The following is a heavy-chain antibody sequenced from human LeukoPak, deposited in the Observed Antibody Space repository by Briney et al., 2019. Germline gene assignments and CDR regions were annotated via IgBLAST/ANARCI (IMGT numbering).Heavy chain of an antibody. J-gene: IGHJ4*02. CDR2: ISAYHRNT. CDR3: ARNPSPALDY. CDR1: GYTVTSDS. Sequence: ASVNLSCKSSGYTVTSDSIIWMLQAPRQGLEWMGWISAYHRNTNYAQKFQGRVTMTTDPSTSTAYMELRSLRSDDTAVYYCARNPSPALDYWGQRTLVSVSS. V-gene: IGHV1-18*01.